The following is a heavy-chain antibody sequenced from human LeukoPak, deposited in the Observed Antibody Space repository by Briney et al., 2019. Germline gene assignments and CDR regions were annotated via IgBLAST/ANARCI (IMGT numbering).Heavy chain of an antibody. Sequence: GRSLRLSCAASGFTLGSYGMQWARQAPGKGLEWVAFISYDGSNESFGDSVKGRFTISRDNSNNTLYLQMKSLRAEDTGVYYCARGNREDVYWAVPAVEFDYWGRGTLVTVPS. CDR3: ARGNREDVYWAVPAVEFDY. CDR2: ISYDGSNE. V-gene: IGHV3-33*05. CDR1: GFTLGSYG. J-gene: IGHJ4*02. D-gene: IGHD2-2*01.